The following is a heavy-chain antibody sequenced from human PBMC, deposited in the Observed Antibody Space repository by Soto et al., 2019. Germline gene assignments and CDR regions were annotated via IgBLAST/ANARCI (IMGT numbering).Heavy chain of an antibody. CDR3: AREITMIVGGDAFDI. CDR2: IYHSGST. CDR1: GYSISSGYY. D-gene: IGHD3-22*01. V-gene: IGHV4-38-2*02. Sequence: KSSETLSLTCAVSGYSISSGYYWGWIRQPPGKGLEWIGSIYHSGSTYYNPSLKSRVTISVDTSKNQFSLKLSSVTAADTAVYYCAREITMIVGGDAFDIWGQGTMVTVSS. J-gene: IGHJ3*02.